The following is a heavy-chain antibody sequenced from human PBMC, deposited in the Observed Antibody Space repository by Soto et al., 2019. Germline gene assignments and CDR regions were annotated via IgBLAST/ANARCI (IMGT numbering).Heavy chain of an antibody. CDR2: IWYDGSNK. D-gene: IGHD2-2*01. Sequence: GGSLRLSCAASGFTFSSYGMHWVRQAPGKGLEWVAVIWYDGSNKYYADSVKGRFTISRDNSKNTLYLQMNSLRAEDTAVYYCASGGLRTYCSSTSCSGSFDIWGQGTMVTVSS. J-gene: IGHJ3*02. CDR1: GFTFSSYG. V-gene: IGHV3-33*01. CDR3: ASGGLRTYCSSTSCSGSFDI.